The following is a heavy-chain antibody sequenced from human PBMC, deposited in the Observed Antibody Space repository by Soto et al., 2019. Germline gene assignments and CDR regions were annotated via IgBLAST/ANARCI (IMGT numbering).Heavy chain of an antibody. CDR2: IIPIFGTA. D-gene: IGHD6-19*01. J-gene: IGHJ4*02. V-gene: IGHV1-69*01. Sequence: QVQLVQSGAEVKKPGSSLKISCKASGGTFSNYATSWVRQAPGQGLEWMGGIIPIFGTANYAQKFQGRVTITADESTSTAYMELSSLRSDDTAVYHCARDVSAVAGRGDFDHWGQGTLVTVSS. CDR3: ARDVSAVAGRGDFDH. CDR1: GGTFSNYA.